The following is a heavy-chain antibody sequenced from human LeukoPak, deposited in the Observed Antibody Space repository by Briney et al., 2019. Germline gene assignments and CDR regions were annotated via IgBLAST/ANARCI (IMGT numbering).Heavy chain of an antibody. J-gene: IGHJ3*02. D-gene: IGHD6-19*01. CDR2: ISSSSSYI. CDR1: GFTFSSYS. CDR3: ARELKGGWTVPDAFDI. Sequence: PGGSLRLSCAASGFTFSSYSMNWVRQAPGKGLEWVSSISSSSSYIYYADSVKGRFTISRDNAKNSLYLQVNSLRAEDTAVYYCARELKGGWTVPDAFDIWGQGTMVTVSS. V-gene: IGHV3-21*01.